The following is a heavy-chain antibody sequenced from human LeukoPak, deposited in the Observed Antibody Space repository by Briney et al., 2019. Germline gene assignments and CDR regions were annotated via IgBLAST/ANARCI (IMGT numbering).Heavy chain of an antibody. V-gene: IGHV3-23*01. D-gene: IGHD3-9*01. CDR3: AKWGDYDVLTGYYVPDY. J-gene: IGHJ4*01. CDR2: MLGSGGST. CDR1: GFTFSNYA. Sequence: GASLRLSCAASGFTFSNYAMSWVRQAPGEGLEWVSAMLGSGGSTYYTDSVKVRFTVSRDNSKSTLYLQMNSLRAEDTALYYCAKWGDYDVLTGYYVPDYWGQGTLVTASS.